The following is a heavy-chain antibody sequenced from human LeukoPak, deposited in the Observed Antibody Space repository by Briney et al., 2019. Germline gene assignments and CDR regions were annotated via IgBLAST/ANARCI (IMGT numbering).Heavy chain of an antibody. V-gene: IGHV1-8*01. Sequence: ASVKVSCKASGYTFTSYDMNWVRQATGQGLEWMGWMNPNSGNTGYAQKFQGRVTMTRNTCLSTAYMELSSLRSEDTDVYYCARVGYSYGHDNGYYFDYWGQGTLVTVSS. CDR2: MNPNSGNT. D-gene: IGHD5-18*01. CDR1: GYTFTSYD. CDR3: ARVGYSYGHDNGYYFDY. J-gene: IGHJ4*02.